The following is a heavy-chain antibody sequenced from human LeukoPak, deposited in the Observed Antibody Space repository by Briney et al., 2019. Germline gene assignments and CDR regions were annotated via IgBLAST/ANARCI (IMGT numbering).Heavy chain of an antibody. CDR1: GFTFSDYY. D-gene: IGHD3-3*01. Sequence: GGSLRLSCAASGFTFSDYYMSWIRQAPGKGLEWVSYISSSGSTIYYADSVKGRFTISRDNAKNSLYLQMNSLRAEDTAVYYCARDLRDYDFWSGYYTSFDAWGQGTLVTVSS. CDR3: ARDLRDYDFWSGYYTSFDA. V-gene: IGHV3-11*04. J-gene: IGHJ5*02. CDR2: ISSSGSTI.